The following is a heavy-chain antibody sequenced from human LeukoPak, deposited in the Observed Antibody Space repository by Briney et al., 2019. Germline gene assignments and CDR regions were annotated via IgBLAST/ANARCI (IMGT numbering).Heavy chain of an antibody. CDR2: ILYDGSNK. CDR3: GRDHPESSGWSSLPCYYYGMDV. Sequence: PGRCLRLSCAASGFTFSSYAMRWVRQAPGKRLGWGAVILYDGSNKYYTDSGKGPFTISRDTYTNTPYLQMNSLRAEDTGVYYCGRDHPESSGWSSLPCYYYGMDVWGQGTTVTVSS. CDR1: GFTFSSYA. J-gene: IGHJ6*02. V-gene: IGHV3-30-3*01. D-gene: IGHD6-19*01.